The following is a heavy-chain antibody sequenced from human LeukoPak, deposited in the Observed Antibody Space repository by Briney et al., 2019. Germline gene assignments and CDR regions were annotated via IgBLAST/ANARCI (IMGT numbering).Heavy chain of an antibody. J-gene: IGHJ6*02. V-gene: IGHV4-59*01. CDR2: VYNSGST. Sequence: LETLSLSCTVSGGSINSYYWTWIRQPPGKGLEWIANVYNSGSTNYNPSLKSRVTISVDMFKNQFSLKLTSVTAADTAVYYCARLRSGMDVWGQGTTVTVSS. CDR3: ARLRSGMDV. CDR1: GGSINSYY.